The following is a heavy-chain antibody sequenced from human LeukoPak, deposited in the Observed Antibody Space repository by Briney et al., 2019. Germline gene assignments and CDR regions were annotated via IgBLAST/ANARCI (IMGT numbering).Heavy chain of an antibody. CDR2: INHSGST. J-gene: IGHJ4*02. CDR1: GGSFSGYY. CDR3: ARGVLRYFDWLAPLFDY. Sequence: SETPSLTCAVYGGSFSGYYWSWIRQPPGKGLEWIGEINHSGSTNYNPSLKSRVTISVDTSKNQFSLKLSSVTAADTAMYYCARGVLRYFDWLAPLFDYWGQGTLVTVSS. V-gene: IGHV4-34*01. D-gene: IGHD3-9*01.